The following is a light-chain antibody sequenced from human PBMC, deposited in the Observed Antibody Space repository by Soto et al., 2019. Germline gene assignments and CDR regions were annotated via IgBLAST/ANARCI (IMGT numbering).Light chain of an antibody. Sequence: IVLTQSPATLSVSPGERFTLSCMASQSVSSNFLAWYQHKPGQAPRLLIYDSSSRATGIPDRFSGSGSGTDFTLSIIRLEPEDFAVYYCQQYDISPWTFGQGTQVDIK. V-gene: IGKV3-20*01. CDR1: QSVSSNF. J-gene: IGKJ1*01. CDR2: DSS. CDR3: QQYDISPWT.